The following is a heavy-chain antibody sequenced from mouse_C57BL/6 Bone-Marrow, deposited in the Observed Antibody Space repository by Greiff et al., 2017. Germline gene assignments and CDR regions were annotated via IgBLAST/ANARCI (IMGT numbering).Heavy chain of an antibody. J-gene: IGHJ2*01. CDR2: INPSTGGT. CDR3: ARSPLPY. D-gene: IGHD2-1*01. V-gene: IGHV1-42*01. CDR1: GYSFTGYY. Sequence: VQLKESGPELVKPGASVKISCKASGYSFTGYYMNWVKQSPEKSLEWIGEINPSTGGTTYNQKFKAKATLTVDKSSSTAYMQLKSLTSEDSAVYYCARSPLPYWGQGTTLTVSS.